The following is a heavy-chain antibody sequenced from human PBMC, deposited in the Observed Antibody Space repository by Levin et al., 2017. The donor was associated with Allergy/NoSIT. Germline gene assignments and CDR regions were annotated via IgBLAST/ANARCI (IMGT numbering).Heavy chain of an antibody. J-gene: IGHJ6*02. CDR3: ARSLTYYDFWSGYSLYYYGMDA. Sequence: SGPTLVQPTETLTLTCTVSGFSLSNARMGVSWIRQPPGKALEWLAHIFSNDEKSYSTSLKSRLSSYKETSRSKVVLNMTNMDPVDTATYYCARSLTYYDFWSGYSLYYYGMDAWGQGTTVTVSS. D-gene: IGHD3-3*01. CDR2: IFSNDEK. CDR1: GFSLSNARMG. V-gene: IGHV2-26*01.